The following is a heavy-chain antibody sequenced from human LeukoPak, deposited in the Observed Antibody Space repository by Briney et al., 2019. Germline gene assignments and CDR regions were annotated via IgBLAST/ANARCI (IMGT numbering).Heavy chain of an antibody. CDR2: IKQDGSEK. D-gene: IGHD3-3*01. CDR3: ARDGKRFLEPIWAFAAFDI. V-gene: IGHV3-7*01. J-gene: IGHJ3*02. CDR1: GFTFSSYW. Sequence: GGSLRLSCAASGFTFSSYWMSWVRQAPGKGLEWVANIKQDGSEKYYVDSVKGRFTISRDNAKNSLYLQMNSLRAEDTAVYYCARDGKRFLEPIWAFAAFDIWGQGTMVTVSS.